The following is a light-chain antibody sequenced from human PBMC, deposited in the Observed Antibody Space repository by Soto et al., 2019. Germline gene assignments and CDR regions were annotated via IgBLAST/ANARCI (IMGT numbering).Light chain of an antibody. CDR2: GQS. CDR3: KQYNNWTVYT. J-gene: IGKJ2*01. Sequence: EIGMTHPPATLYSSPGQRATFSSRATRSVGTTFPWYRQKPGQVPGLLIYGQSTRATGIPARFGGSGSGTECTLNISVLQSEDFAVYYFKQYNNWTVYTFGQGTKLEIK. V-gene: IGKV3-15*01. CDR1: RSVGTT.